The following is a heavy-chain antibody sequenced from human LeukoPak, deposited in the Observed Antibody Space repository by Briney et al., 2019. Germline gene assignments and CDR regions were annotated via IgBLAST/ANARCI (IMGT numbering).Heavy chain of an antibody. CDR1: GFSFRNYS. J-gene: IGHJ4*02. Sequence: GGSLRLSCAASGFSFRNYSMSWVRQAPGKGLEWVSSISSLGTYTYFADSLKGRFTMSGDNANNSLYLQMNSLRGEDTAVYYCARVFLTYSGYDLNFFDSWGQGALVAVSP. CDR2: ISSLGTYT. CDR3: ARVFLTYSGYDLNFFDS. V-gene: IGHV3-21*01. D-gene: IGHD5-12*01.